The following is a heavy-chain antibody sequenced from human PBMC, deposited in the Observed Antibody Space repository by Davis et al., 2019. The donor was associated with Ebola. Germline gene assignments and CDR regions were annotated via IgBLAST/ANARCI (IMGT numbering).Heavy chain of an antibody. CDR1: GFTFGDYA. CDR2: IRSKAYGGTT. D-gene: IGHD3-3*01. Sequence: GESLKISCTASGFTFGDYAMSWVRQAPGKGLEWVGFIRSKAYGGTTEYAASVKGRFTISRDDSKSIAYLQMNSLKTEDTAVYYCTRMNTIFGVVIIGFDYWGQGTLVTVSS. J-gene: IGHJ4*02. V-gene: IGHV3-49*04. CDR3: TRMNTIFGVVIIGFDY.